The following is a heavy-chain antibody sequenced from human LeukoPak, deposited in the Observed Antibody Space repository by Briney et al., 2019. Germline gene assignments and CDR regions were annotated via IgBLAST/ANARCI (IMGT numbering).Heavy chain of an antibody. CDR3: IADLPGASTFAEF. CDR1: GFTFSTAW. Sequence: GGSLRLSCAASGFTFSTAWMRWVRQAPGEGLEWVGQIRSKTDGGTTDYAAPVKGRFTISRDNSKNTLYLQMNSLKTEDTALYYCIADLPGASTFAEFWGQGTLVTVSS. D-gene: IGHD2-2*01. J-gene: IGHJ4*02. V-gene: IGHV3-15*01. CDR2: IRSKTDGGTT.